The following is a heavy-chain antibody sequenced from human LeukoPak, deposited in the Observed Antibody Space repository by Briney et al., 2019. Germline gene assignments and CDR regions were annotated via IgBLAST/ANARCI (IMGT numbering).Heavy chain of an antibody. V-gene: IGHV1-2*02. CDR1: GYTFTGYY. CDR2: IHGNSGGT. Sequence: ASVKVSCKASGYTFTGYYMHWVRQAPGQGLEWMGWIHGNSGGTKFAQKFQGRVTMTRDKTISTVYMELSRLTSDDTALYYCARDGDYWFDPWGQGTPVTVSS. D-gene: IGHD4-17*01. J-gene: IGHJ5*02. CDR3: ARDGDYWFDP.